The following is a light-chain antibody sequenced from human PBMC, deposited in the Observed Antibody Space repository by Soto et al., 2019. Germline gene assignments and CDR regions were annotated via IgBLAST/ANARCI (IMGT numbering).Light chain of an antibody. J-gene: IGLJ1*01. CDR3: FAYTIRSTRCL. CDR1: SSDVGGYNY. V-gene: IGLV2-14*01. CDR2: EVS. Sequence: QSVLTQPASVSGSPGQSVTISCTGSSSDVGGYNYVSWYQIHPGKAPKLLIYEVSDRPSGVSDRFSGSKSGNTASLTISGLQADDEADYYCFAYTIRSTRCLFGSGTKLTVL.